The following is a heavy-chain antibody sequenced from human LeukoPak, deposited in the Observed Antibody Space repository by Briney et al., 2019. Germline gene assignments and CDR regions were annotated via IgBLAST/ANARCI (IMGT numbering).Heavy chain of an antibody. V-gene: IGHV3-33*01. J-gene: IGHJ4*02. CDR3: ASDGALYYDSSGYYSGLDY. CDR1: GFTFSSYG. CDR2: IWYDGSNK. Sequence: GGSLRLSCAASGFTFSSYGMHWVRQAPGKGLEWVAVIWYDGSNKYYADSVKGRFTISRDNSKNTLYLQMNSLRAEDTAVYYCASDGALYYDSSGYYSGLDYWGQGTLVTVSS. D-gene: IGHD3-22*01.